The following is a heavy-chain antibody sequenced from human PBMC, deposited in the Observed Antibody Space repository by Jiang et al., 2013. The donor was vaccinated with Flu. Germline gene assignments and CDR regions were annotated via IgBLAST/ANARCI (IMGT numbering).Heavy chain of an antibody. Sequence: QLLESGGGLVQPGRSLRLSCAASGFTFDDYAMHWVRQAPGKGLEWVAVISYDGSNKYYADSVKGRFTISRDNSKNTLYLQMNSLRAEDTAVYYCARSDFWSGYYEAVADYWGQGTLVTVSS. V-gene: IGHV3-30*04. CDR3: ARSDFWSGYYEAVADY. CDR2: ISYDGSNK. J-gene: IGHJ4*02. CDR1: GFTFDDYA. D-gene: IGHD3-3*01.